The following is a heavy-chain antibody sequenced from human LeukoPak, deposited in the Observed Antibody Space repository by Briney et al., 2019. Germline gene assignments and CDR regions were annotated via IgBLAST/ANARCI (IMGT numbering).Heavy chain of an antibody. J-gene: IGHJ4*02. CDR3: ARDGHDSSGYYMDYFDY. CDR1: GYSISSGYY. Sequence: PSETLSLTCTVSGYSISSGYYWGWIRQPPGKGLEWIGSIYHSGSTYCNPSLKSRVTISVDTSKNQFSLKLSSVTAADTAVYYCARDGHDSSGYYMDYFDYWGQGTLVTVSS. V-gene: IGHV4-38-2*02. CDR2: IYHSGST. D-gene: IGHD3-22*01.